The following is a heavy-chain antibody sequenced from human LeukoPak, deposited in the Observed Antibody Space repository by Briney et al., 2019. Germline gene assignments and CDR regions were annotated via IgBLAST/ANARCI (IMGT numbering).Heavy chain of an antibody. J-gene: IGHJ4*01. Sequence: SKTLSLTCTVSSGSFSSSSYFCGWIRQSPGMGLEWIATINYSGTTYYNPSHKSRVTTSVDTSRNQFSLKLTSVTAADTAVYYCARLRGGVQLWGDWGQGALVTVSS. V-gene: IGHV4-39*01. CDR2: INYSGTT. D-gene: IGHD3-10*01. CDR1: SGSFSSSSYF. CDR3: ARLRGGVQLWGD.